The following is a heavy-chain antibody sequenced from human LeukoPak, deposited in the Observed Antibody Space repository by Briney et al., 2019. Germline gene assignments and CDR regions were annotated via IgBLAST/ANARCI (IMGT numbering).Heavy chain of an antibody. CDR3: AKGYCGGDCYPHDAFDI. CDR1: GFIFNSYA. Sequence: GGSLRLSCAASGFIFNSYAMTWVRQAPGKGLEWVSTISGSGGSTYYADSVKGRFTISRDNSKNTLYLQMNSLRAEDTAVYYCAKGYCGGDCYPHDAFDIWGQGTMVTVSS. CDR2: ISGSGGST. D-gene: IGHD2-21*02. V-gene: IGHV3-23*01. J-gene: IGHJ3*02.